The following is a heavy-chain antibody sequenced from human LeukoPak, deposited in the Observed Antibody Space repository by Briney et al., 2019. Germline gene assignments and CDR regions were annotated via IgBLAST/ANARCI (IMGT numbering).Heavy chain of an antibody. V-gene: IGHV3-23*01. CDR1: GFSFSTYG. CDR3: GKEGGLWFGGVFSRYVDF. D-gene: IGHD3-10*01. CDR2: VSTSGETT. J-gene: IGHJ4*02. Sequence: GGSLRLSCVGSGFSFSTYGMTWVRQAPGKGLEWVSSVSTSGETTYYADSVKGRFTISRDNSKSTLYLQMNSLRAEDTALYYCGKEGGLWFGGVFSRYVDFWGQGTLVSVSS.